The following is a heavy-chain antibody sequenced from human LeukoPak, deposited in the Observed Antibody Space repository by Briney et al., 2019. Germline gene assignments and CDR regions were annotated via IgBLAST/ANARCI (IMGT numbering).Heavy chain of an antibody. Sequence: GGSLRLSCAASGFTVSSNYMSWVRQAPGKGLEWGSVIYSGGSTYYADSVKGRFTISRDNSKKTLYLQMNSLRAEDTAVYYCARVPYNCGGDCYGFDYWGQGTLVTVSS. J-gene: IGHJ4*02. V-gene: IGHV3-66*01. CDR2: IYSGGST. CDR1: GFTVSSNY. D-gene: IGHD2-21*02. CDR3: ARVPYNCGGDCYGFDY.